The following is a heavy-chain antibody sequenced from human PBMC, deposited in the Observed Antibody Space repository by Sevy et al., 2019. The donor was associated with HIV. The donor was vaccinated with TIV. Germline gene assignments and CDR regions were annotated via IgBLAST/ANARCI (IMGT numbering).Heavy chain of an antibody. CDR1: GHTFNAYY. V-gene: IGHV1-2*02. J-gene: IGHJ4*02. D-gene: IGHD2-15*01. Sequence: ATVKVSCKTSGHTFNAYYTHWVRQAPGQGLEWMAWINPNNGDTNYAQKFQGRVTITSDTSISTTYMELSRLTSDDTGIYYCATPEPPSSGGTCYDFDYWGQGTLVTVSS. CDR3: ATPEPPSSGGTCYDFDY. CDR2: INPNNGDT.